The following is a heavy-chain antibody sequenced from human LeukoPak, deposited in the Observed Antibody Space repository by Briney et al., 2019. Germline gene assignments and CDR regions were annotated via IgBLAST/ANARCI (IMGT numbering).Heavy chain of an antibody. CDR2: ISWNSGSI. J-gene: IGHJ3*02. CDR3: AKDTRWELLRGVWAFDI. V-gene: IGHV3-9*03. D-gene: IGHD1-26*01. CDR1: GFTFDDYA. Sequence: PGGSLRLSCAASGFTFDDYAMHWVRQAPGKGLEWVSGISWNSGSIGYADSVKGRFTISRDNAKNSLYLQMNSLRAEDMALYYCAKDTRWELLRGVWAFDIWGQGTMVTVSS.